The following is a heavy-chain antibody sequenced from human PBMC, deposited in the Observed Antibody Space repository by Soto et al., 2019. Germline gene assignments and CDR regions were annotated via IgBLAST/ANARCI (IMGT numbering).Heavy chain of an antibody. J-gene: IGHJ6*02. D-gene: IGHD2-21*01. CDR2: IKQDGSEK. CDR1: GFTFSSYW. CDR3: ARAQLEGGGAMVV. V-gene: IGHV3-7*01. Sequence: VGSLRLSCAASGFTFSSYWMSWVRQAPGKGLEWVANIKQDGSEKYYVDSVKGRFTISRDNAKNSLYLQMNSLRAEDTAVYYCARAQLEGGGAMVVWGQGTMVTVSS.